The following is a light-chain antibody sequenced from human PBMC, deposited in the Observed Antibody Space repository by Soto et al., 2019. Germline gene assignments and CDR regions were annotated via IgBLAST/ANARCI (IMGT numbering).Light chain of an antibody. V-gene: IGKV1-39*01. CDR2: AAS. CDR3: QQYQSYWT. J-gene: IGKJ1*01. Sequence: DIHMTQSPASLSASVGDRVTITFRASQSISSYLNWYQQKPGKAPKLLIYAASSLQSGVPSRFSGSVSGTEFTLIISSLQPDDFATYYCQQYQSYWTFGQGTKVDIK. CDR1: QSISSY.